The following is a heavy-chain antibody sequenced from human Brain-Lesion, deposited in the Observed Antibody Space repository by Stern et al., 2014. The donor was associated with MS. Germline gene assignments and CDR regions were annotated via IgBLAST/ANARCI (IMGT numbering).Heavy chain of an antibody. CDR1: GGSISSSSYY. CDR3: AKLWLGELPESPFDY. V-gene: IGHV4-39*01. J-gene: IGHJ4*02. Sequence: QVQLVESGPGLVKPSETLSLTCTVSGGSISSSSYYWGWIRQPPGKGLEGIGSIYYRGSTYYHPSLKSRVTISTDTSKTQFSLGLSSVTAADTAVYFCAKLWLGELPESPFDYWGQGTLVTVSS. D-gene: IGHD3-10*01. CDR2: IYYRGST.